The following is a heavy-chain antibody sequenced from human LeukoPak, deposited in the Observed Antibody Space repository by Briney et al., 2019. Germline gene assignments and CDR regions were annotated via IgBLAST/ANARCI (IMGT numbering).Heavy chain of an antibody. J-gene: IGHJ4*03. Sequence: ASETLSLTCNVSGYSISSGYYWGWLRQPPGKGLEWIGRIYHSGSTYYNASLKSRVTISVDTSKNQISLKLISVTAADTAVYYCARGPTGYSSSSPYFDYWGKGTTVTVSS. CDR3: ARGPTGYSSSSPYFDY. CDR2: IYHSGST. V-gene: IGHV4-38-2*02. D-gene: IGHD6-6*01. CDR1: GYSISSGYY.